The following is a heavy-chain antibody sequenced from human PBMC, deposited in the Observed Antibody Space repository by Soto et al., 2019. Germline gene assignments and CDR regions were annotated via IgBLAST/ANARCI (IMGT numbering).Heavy chain of an antibody. CDR1: GFTFSSYA. CDR3: AKEGVKIAAAGDDFDY. J-gene: IGHJ4*02. CDR2: ISGSGGST. Sequence: GGSLRLSCAASGFTFSSYAMSWVRQAPGKGLEWVSAISGSGGSTYYADSVKGRFTISRDNSKNTLYLQMNSLRAEDTAVYYCAKEGVKIAAAGDDFDYWGQGTLVTVSS. D-gene: IGHD6-13*01. V-gene: IGHV3-23*01.